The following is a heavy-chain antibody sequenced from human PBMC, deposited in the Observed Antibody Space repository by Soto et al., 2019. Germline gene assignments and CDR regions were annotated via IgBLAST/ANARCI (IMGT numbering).Heavy chain of an antibody. Sequence: QVQLVQSGAEVKKPGSSVKVSCQASGGTFSTYSIGWVRQAPGQGLEWMGGIIPIFGTTNYAQKLQGRVTSTEDESTSTAYMELNNLKSEDTSVYYCARAPPYCPGGRCYSGHYYYYYVMDVWGQGTTVTVSS. D-gene: IGHD2-15*01. J-gene: IGHJ6*02. V-gene: IGHV1-69*01. CDR2: IIPIFGTT. CDR1: GGTFSTYS. CDR3: ARAPPYCPGGRCYSGHYYYYYVMDV.